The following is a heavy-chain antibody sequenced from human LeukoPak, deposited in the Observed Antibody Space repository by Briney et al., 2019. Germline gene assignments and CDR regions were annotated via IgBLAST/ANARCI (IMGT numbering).Heavy chain of an antibody. Sequence: GASVKVSCKASGYTFTVYYMHWVRQAPGQGLEWMGRINPNSGGTNYAQKFQGRVTMTRDTSISTAYMELSRLRSDDTAVYYCARDASDFWSGYYSSGAFDIWGQGTMVTVSS. CDR3: ARDASDFWSGYYSSGAFDI. V-gene: IGHV1-2*06. D-gene: IGHD3-3*01. CDR2: INPNSGGT. CDR1: GYTFTVYY. J-gene: IGHJ3*02.